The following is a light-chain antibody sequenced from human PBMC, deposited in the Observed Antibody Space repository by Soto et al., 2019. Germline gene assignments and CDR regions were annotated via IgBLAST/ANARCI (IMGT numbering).Light chain of an antibody. V-gene: IGLV2-11*01. CDR3: CSYAHTSRV. CDR1: SGDIGAYNY. J-gene: IGLJ3*02. CDR2: DVN. Sequence: QSALTHPRSVSGSPGQSVTFSFTGTSGDIGAYNYVSWYQFHPGKAPKMIIYDVNKRHSGVPDRFSGSKSGNTASLTISWLKAEYEADYYCCSYAHTSRVFGGGTKLTVL.